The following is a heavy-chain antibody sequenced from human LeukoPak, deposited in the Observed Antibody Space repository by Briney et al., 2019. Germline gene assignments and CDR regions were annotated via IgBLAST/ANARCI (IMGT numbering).Heavy chain of an antibody. V-gene: IGHV4-59*08. J-gene: IGHJ5*02. D-gene: IGHD2-15*01. CDR2: IYYSGST. CDR1: GGSISSYY. CDR3: ARQGAYCSGGSCFLSGWFDP. Sequence: SETLSLTCTVSGGSISSYYWSWIRQPPGKGLEWIGYIYYSGSTNYNPSLKSRVTISVDTSKNQFSLKLSSVTAADTAVYYCARQGAYCSGGSCFLSGWFDPWGQGTLVTVSS.